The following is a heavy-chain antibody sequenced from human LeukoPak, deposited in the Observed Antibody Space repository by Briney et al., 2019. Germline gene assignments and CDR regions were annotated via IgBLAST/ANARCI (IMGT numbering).Heavy chain of an antibody. J-gene: IGHJ4*02. CDR3: ASSSTTNWARY. CDR1: GYTFTGNY. Sequence: ASVQVSCKASGYTFTGNYMHWLRQAPGQGPEWMGWINPNSGGTNYAQKFQCRVTMTRDTSISTAYMELSRLRSDDTAVYYCASSSTTNWARYWGQGTLVTVSS. V-gene: IGHV1-2*02. CDR2: INPNSGGT. D-gene: IGHD7-27*01.